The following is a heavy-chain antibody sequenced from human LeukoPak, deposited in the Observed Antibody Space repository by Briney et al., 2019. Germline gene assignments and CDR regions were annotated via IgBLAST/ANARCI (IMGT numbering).Heavy chain of an antibody. J-gene: IGHJ4*02. CDR2: IYSGGST. D-gene: IGHD3-10*01. CDR1: GFTVSSSY. Sequence: GGSLRLSCAASGFTVSSSYLTWVRQAPGKGLDWVSVIYSGGSTYYADSVKGRFTISRDNSKNTLYLQMNSLRAEDTAVYYCALVPGLGYWGQGTLVTVSS. V-gene: IGHV3-53*01. CDR3: ALVPGLGY.